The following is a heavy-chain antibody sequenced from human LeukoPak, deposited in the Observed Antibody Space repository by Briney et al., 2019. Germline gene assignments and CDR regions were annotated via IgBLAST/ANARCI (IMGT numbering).Heavy chain of an antibody. CDR2: ISSSSSYI. J-gene: IGHJ4*02. V-gene: IGHV3-21*01. CDR1: GFTFSSYS. CDR3: ARQYSSSYYFDY. D-gene: IGHD6-6*01. Sequence: PGGSLRLSCAASGFTFSSYSMNWVRQAPGKGLEWVSSISSSSSYIYYADSVKGRFTISRDNAKNSLYLQMNSLRAEDTAVYYCARQYSSSYYFDYWGQGTLVTVSS.